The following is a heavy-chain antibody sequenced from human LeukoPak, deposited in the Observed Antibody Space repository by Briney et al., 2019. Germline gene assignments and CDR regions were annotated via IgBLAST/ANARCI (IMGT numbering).Heavy chain of an antibody. Sequence: ASVKVSCKACGYTFTSYGSSWVRQAPGQGLEWMGCISSYNGNTNYAQKLQGRVTMTTDTSTSTAYMELRSLRSDDTAVYYCARDALGVRGAPDAFDIWGQGTMVTVSS. CDR3: ARDALGVRGAPDAFDI. J-gene: IGHJ3*02. CDR2: ISSYNGNT. V-gene: IGHV1-18*01. CDR1: GYTFTSYG. D-gene: IGHD3-10*01.